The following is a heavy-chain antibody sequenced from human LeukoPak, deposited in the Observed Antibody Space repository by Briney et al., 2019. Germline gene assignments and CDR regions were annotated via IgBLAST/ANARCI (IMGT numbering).Heavy chain of an antibody. CDR3: ARDGIGGYTKWENLFDP. V-gene: IGHV4-38-2*02. D-gene: IGHD5-18*01. Sequence: PSETLSLTCTVSGYSVSSGYYWGWIRQPPGKGLEWIGSIYHSGSTYYNPSLKSRVTISVDTSKNQFSLKLSSVTAADTAVYYCARDGIGGYTKWENLFDPWGQGTLVTVSP. J-gene: IGHJ5*02. CDR1: GYSVSSGYY. CDR2: IYHSGST.